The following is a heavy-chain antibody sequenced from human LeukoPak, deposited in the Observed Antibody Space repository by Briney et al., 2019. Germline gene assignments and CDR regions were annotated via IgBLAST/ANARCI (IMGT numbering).Heavy chain of an antibody. Sequence: SQTLSLTCAVSGGSISSGGYSWSWIRQPPGKGLEWIGYIYHSGSTYYNPSLKSRVTISVDRSKNQFSLKLGSVTAADTAVYYCARGVAVAAGYFDYWGQGTLVTVSS. J-gene: IGHJ4*02. CDR1: GGSISSGGYS. D-gene: IGHD6-19*01. CDR2: IYHSGST. CDR3: ARGVAVAAGYFDY. V-gene: IGHV4-30-2*01.